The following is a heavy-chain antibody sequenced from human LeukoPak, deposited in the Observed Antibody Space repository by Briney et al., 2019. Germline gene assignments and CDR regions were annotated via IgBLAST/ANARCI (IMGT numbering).Heavy chain of an antibody. J-gene: IGHJ4*02. CDR1: GFTFSSYG. CDR2: IWFDGSII. D-gene: IGHD6-6*01. V-gene: IGHV3-33*01. Sequence: GRSLRLSCAASGFTFSSYGMHWVRQAPGKGLEWVAVIWFDGSIIYNADSVKGRFTISTDNSKNTLYLQMNSLRAEDTAVYYCARDYSSSWLRFFDYWGQGTLVTVSS. CDR3: ARDYSSSWLRFFDY.